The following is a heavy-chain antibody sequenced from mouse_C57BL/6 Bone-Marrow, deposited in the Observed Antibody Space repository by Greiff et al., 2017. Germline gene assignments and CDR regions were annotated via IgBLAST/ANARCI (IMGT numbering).Heavy chain of an antibody. Sequence: QVQLQQPGAELVKPGASVKMSCKASGYTFTSYWITWVKQRPGQGLEWIGDIYPTSGRTNYNEKFKSKAILTVDTSSNTAYMQLSSLTSEDSAVFCCARSGTLGRSLDYWGQGTTLTVSS. CDR1: GYTFTSYW. V-gene: IGHV1-55*01. CDR3: ARSGTLGRSLDY. CDR2: IYPTSGRT. D-gene: IGHD4-1*01. J-gene: IGHJ2*01.